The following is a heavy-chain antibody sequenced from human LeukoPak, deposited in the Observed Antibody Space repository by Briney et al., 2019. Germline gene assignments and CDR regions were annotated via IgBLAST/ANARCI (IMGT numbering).Heavy chain of an antibody. V-gene: IGHV1-69*13. D-gene: IGHD1-26*01. CDR3: ARVLTWEKRSDVGATTTLDDY. Sequence: ASVKVSCKASGGTFSSYAISWVRQAPGQGLEWMGGIIPIFGTANYAQKFQGRVTITADESTSTAYMELSSLRSEDTAVYYCARVLTWEKRSDVGATTTLDDYWGQGTLVTVSS. J-gene: IGHJ4*02. CDR1: GGTFSSYA. CDR2: IIPIFGTA.